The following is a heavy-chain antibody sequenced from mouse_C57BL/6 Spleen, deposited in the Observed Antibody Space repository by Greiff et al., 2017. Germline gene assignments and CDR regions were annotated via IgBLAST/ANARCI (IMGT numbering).Heavy chain of an antibody. Sequence: EVKVVESGGGLVQSGRSLRLSCATSGFTFSDFYMEWVRQAPGKGLEWIAASRNKANDYTTEYSASGKGRFIVSRDTSQSILYLQMNALRAEDTAIYYCARDFYDYDVPFAYWGQGTLVTVSA. D-gene: IGHD2-4*01. CDR2: SRNKANDYTT. CDR1: GFTFSDFY. CDR3: ARDFYDYDVPFAY. V-gene: IGHV7-1*01. J-gene: IGHJ3*01.